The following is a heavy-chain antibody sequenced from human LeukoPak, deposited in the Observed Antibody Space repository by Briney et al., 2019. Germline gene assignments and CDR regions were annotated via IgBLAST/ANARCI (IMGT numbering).Heavy chain of an antibody. V-gene: IGHV1-8*01. CDR3: ASSNNYNSGWYTPLTDD. CDR2: MNPNSGNT. J-gene: IGHJ4*02. CDR1: GYTFTSYD. Sequence: ASVKVSCKASGYTFTSYDINWVRQATGQGLEWMGWMNPNSGNTGYAQKFQGRVTMTRNTSISTAYMELSSLRSEDTAVYYCASSNNYNSGWYTPLTDDWGQGTLVTVSS. D-gene: IGHD6-19*01.